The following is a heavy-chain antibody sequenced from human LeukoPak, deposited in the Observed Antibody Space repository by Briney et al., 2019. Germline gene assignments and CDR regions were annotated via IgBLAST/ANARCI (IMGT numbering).Heavy chain of an antibody. J-gene: IGHJ4*02. CDR1: GFTFSSYS. CDR3: VSSAFLPLDY. CDR2: ISSSSSTI. Sequence: GGSLRLSCAASGFTFSSYSMNWARQAPGKGLEWVSYISSSSSTIYYSDSVKGRFTISRDNAKNSLYLQMNSLRAEDTAVYYCVSSAFLPLDYWGQGTLVTVSS. D-gene: IGHD2/OR15-2a*01. V-gene: IGHV3-48*04.